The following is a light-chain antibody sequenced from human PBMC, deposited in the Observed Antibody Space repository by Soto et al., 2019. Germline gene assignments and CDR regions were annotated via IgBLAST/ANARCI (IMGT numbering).Light chain of an antibody. CDR2: YNN. CDR3: AAWDDTLKRYV. CDR1: NSNIASNT. J-gene: IGLJ1*01. V-gene: IGLV1-44*01. Sequence: QSVLTQPPSASETPGQTVSISCSGSNSNIASNTVNWYQHLPGTAPKLLIYYNNQRPSGVPDRFSGSKSGTSASLAISGLQSEDESDYYCAAWDDTLKRYVFXTGTKVTVL.